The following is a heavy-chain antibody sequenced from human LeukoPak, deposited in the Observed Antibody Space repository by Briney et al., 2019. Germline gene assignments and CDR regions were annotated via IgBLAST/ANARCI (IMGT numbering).Heavy chain of an antibody. CDR1: GYTFNDYV. J-gene: IGHJ4*02. CDR3: ARARVVNIYTGTTFYFDY. Sequence: ASVKVSCKASGYTFNDYVITWVRQAPGQGLEWMGWIRPYNGNTNYAQKLQGRVTMTTDTSTRTAYLELRSLRSDDTALYYCARARVVNIYTGTTFYFDYWGQGTLVTVSS. CDR2: IRPYNGNT. D-gene: IGHD1-26*01. V-gene: IGHV1-18*01.